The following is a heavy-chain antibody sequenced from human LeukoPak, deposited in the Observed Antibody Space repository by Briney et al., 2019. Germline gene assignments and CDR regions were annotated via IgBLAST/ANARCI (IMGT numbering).Heavy chain of an antibody. V-gene: IGHV1-69*13. J-gene: IGHJ4*02. D-gene: IGHD3-22*01. CDR3: ARTLEPYDSSGYPYGLFDY. CDR1: GYIFTSYD. CDR2: IIPIFGTA. Sequence: GASVKVSCKASGYIFTSYDINWVRQATGQGLEWMGWIIPIFGTANYAQKFQGRVTITADESTSTAYMELSSLRSEDTAVYYCARTLEPYDSSGYPYGLFDYWGQGTLVTVSS.